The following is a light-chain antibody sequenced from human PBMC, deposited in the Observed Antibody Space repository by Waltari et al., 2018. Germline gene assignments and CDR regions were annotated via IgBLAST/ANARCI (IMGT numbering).Light chain of an antibody. V-gene: IGLV3-1*01. CDR1: NLGNKY. Sequence: SHELTQPPSVSVHPGQPASIPCSGYNLGNKYPCWYQQKPGRSPVLVAYQSDKRPSGIPERFSGSSSGDTATLTISGTQALDEADYYCQAWDSTTVIFGGGTKLTVL. CDR2: QSD. CDR3: QAWDSTTVI. J-gene: IGLJ2*01.